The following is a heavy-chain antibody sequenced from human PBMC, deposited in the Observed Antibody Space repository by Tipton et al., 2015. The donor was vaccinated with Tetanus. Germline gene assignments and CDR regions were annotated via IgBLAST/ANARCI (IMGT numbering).Heavy chain of an antibody. Sequence: QLVQSGGGVVQPGRSLRLSCAASGFTFSNSGMHWVRQAPGKGLEWVAIISYDGNYQSYAESVKGRFTISRDTSKSPLFLQMNGLRAEDTAGYYCIYTFSWSAFDYWGQGSLVTVSS. CDR1: GFTFSNSG. CDR3: IYTFSWSAFDY. D-gene: IGHD6-13*01. J-gene: IGHJ4*02. V-gene: IGHV3-30*03. CDR2: ISYDGNYQ.